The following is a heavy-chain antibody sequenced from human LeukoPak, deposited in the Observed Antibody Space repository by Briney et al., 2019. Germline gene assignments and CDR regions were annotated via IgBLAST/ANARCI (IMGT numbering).Heavy chain of an antibody. Sequence: ASVKVSCKASGYTFTSYYMHWVRQAPGQGLEWMGIINPSGGSTSYAQKFQGRVTMTRDMSTSTVYMELSSLRSEDTAVYYCARDRYYYDSSGYSGGADYWGQGTLVTVSS. D-gene: IGHD3-22*01. CDR3: ARDRYYYDSSGYSGGADY. CDR2: INPSGGST. V-gene: IGHV1-46*01. CDR1: GYTFTSYY. J-gene: IGHJ4*02.